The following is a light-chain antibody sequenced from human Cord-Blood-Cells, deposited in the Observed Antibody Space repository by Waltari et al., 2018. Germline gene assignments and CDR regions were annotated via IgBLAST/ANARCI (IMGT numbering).Light chain of an antibody. J-gene: IGKJ1*01. CDR3: QQYYSTPPT. CDR2: WAS. CDR1: QSVLYSSNNKNY. V-gene: IGKV4-1*01. Sequence: DIVMTQSPASLAVSLGERATSNCKSSQSVLYSSNNKNYLAWYQQKPGQPPKLLIYWASTRESGVPDRFSGSGSGTDFTLTISSLQAEDVAVYYCQQYYSTPPTFGQGTKVEIK.